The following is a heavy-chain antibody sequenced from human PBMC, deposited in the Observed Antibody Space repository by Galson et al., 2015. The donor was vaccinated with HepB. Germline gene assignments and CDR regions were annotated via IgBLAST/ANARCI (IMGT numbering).Heavy chain of an antibody. Sequence: SLRLSCAASGFTFNTYSMNWVRQAPGKGLEWVSYISSSGSGIYYADSVKGRFTISRDNAENSLYVQMNSLRDEDTAVYYCARERSYFTDYWGRGTLVTVSS. D-gene: IGHD1-26*01. V-gene: IGHV3-48*02. CDR1: GFTFNTYS. J-gene: IGHJ4*02. CDR3: ARERSYFTDY. CDR2: ISSSGSGI.